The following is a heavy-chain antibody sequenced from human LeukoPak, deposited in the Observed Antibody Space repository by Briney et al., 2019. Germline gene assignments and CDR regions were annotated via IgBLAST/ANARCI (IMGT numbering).Heavy chain of an antibody. Sequence: PGGSLRLSCAASGFTFSSYGMHWVRQAPGKGLEWVAVISYDGSNKYYADSVKGRFTISRDNSKNTLYLQMNSLRAEDTAVYYCAKGASVRGADGDAFDIWGQGTMVTVSS. V-gene: IGHV3-30*18. CDR2: ISYDGSNK. D-gene: IGHD4-17*01. J-gene: IGHJ3*02. CDR3: AKGASVRGADGDAFDI. CDR1: GFTFSSYG.